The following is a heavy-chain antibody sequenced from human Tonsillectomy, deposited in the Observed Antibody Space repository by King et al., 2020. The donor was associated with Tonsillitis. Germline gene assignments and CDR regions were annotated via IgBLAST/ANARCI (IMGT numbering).Heavy chain of an antibody. D-gene: IGHD3-16*01. CDR1: GFTFSSYA. J-gene: IGHJ4*02. Sequence: VQLVESGGGVVQTGRSLRLSCAASGFTFSSYAMHWVRQAPGTGLEWVADISYEGSNKYYADSVKGRFTISRDNSKNTLYLQMNSRRAEDTAVYYSAREATGGLDYWGQGTLVTVSS. CDR3: AREATGGLDY. V-gene: IGHV3-30*04. CDR2: ISYEGSNK.